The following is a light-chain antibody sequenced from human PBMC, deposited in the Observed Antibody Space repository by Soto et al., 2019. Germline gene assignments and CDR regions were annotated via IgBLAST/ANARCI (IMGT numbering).Light chain of an antibody. J-gene: IGLJ1*01. CDR3: CTYASTSTSLV. CDR1: SSNIGSEY. V-gene: IGLV1-44*01. Sequence: QSVLTQPPSASGTPGQRVTISCSGSSSNIGSEYVVWYQHLPGTAPKLLIYRNNQRPSGVPDRFAGSKSGTSASLTISGLQAEDEAEYFCCTYASTSTSLVFGTGTKLTVL. CDR2: RNN.